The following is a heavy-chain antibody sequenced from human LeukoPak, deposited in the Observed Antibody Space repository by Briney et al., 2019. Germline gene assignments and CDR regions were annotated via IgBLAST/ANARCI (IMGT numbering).Heavy chain of an antibody. CDR2: IGTAGDT. J-gene: IGHJ4*02. Sequence: PGGSLRLSCAASGFTFSSYDMHWVRQTTGKGLEWVSAIGTAGDTYYLGSVKGRFTISRENAKNSLYLQMDSLTAGDTAMYYCARASGYSFGCTFDYWGQGTLVTVSS. D-gene: IGHD5-12*01. V-gene: IGHV3-13*01. CDR3: ARASGYSFGCTFDY. CDR1: GFTFSSYD.